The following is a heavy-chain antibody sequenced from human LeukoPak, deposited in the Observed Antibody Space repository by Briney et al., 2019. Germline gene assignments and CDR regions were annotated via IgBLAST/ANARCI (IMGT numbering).Heavy chain of an antibody. V-gene: IGHV3-30*18. CDR2: ISNDGNNK. CDR1: GFPFSSYG. D-gene: IGHD3-10*01. J-gene: IGHJ6*03. CDR3: AKVSTYYYGSGFLRGGYYYMDV. Sequence: GMSLRLSCAASGFPFSSYGMHWVRQAPGKGLEWVAAISNDGNNKFYADSVKGRFTISRDNSKNTLYLQMNSLRAEDTAVYYCAKVSTYYYGSGFLRGGYYYMDVWGKGTTVTISS.